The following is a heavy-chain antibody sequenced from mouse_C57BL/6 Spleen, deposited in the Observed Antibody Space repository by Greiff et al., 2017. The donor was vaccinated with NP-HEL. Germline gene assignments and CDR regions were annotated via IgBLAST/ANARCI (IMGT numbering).Heavy chain of an antibody. J-gene: IGHJ4*01. CDR3: ARTGYGNYGAMDY. D-gene: IGHD2-1*01. V-gene: IGHV1-55*01. CDR1: GYTFTSYW. Sequence: VQLQQSGAELVKPGASVKMSCKASGYTFTSYWITWVKQRPGQGLEWIGDIYPGSGSTNYNEKFKSKATLTVDTSSSTAYMQLSSLTSEDSAVYYCARTGYGNYGAMDYWGQGTSVTVSS. CDR2: IYPGSGST.